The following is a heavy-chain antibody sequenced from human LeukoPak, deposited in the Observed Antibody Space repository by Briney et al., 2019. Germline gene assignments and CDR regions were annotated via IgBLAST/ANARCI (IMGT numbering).Heavy chain of an antibody. CDR1: GFTFSDYY. J-gene: IGHJ4*02. Sequence: GGSLRLSCAASGFTFSDYYMSWIRQAPGKGLEWVSYISSSSSYTNYADSVKGRFTTSRDNAKNSLYLQMNSLRAEDTAVYYCARRKYYDSSGYGFDYWGQGTLVTVSS. V-gene: IGHV3-11*03. CDR3: ARRKYYDSSGYGFDY. D-gene: IGHD3-22*01. CDR2: ISSSSSYT.